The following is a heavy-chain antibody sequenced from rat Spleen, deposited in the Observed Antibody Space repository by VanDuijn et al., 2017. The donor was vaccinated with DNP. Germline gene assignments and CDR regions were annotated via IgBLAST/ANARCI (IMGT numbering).Heavy chain of an antibody. CDR2: INYSGTT. Sequence: EVQFQESGPGLVKSSQSLSLTCSVTGYSITSNYWAWIRKFPGNKMEWMGYINYSGTTAYNPSLRSRISIARDTSKNQFFLQLNSVTAEDTATYYCASTRGNYGGYSVADWFAYWGQGTLVTVSS. J-gene: IGHJ3*01. V-gene: IGHV3-1*01. D-gene: IGHD1-11*01. CDR3: ASTRGNYGGYSVADWFAY. CDR1: GYSITSNY.